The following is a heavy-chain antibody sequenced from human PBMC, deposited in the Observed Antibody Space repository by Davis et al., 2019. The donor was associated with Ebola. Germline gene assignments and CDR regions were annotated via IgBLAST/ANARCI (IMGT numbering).Heavy chain of an antibody. V-gene: IGHV1-46*02. CDR1: GYTFNSYY. CDR2: INPSGGST. J-gene: IGHJ4*02. D-gene: IGHD2-21*01. CDR3: ARGRGHYEYSGGDY. Sequence: ASVKVSCKASGYTFNSYYIHWVRQAPGQGLEWMGIINPSGGSTTYAQKFQGRVTMTRDTSTRTVYMELSSLRSEDTAIYYCARGRGHYEYSGGDYWGQGTLVTVSS.